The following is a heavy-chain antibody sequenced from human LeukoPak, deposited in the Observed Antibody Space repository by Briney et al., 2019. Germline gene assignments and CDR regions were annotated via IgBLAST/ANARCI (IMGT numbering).Heavy chain of an antibody. Sequence: PGGSLRLSCAASGFTFSSYGMHWVRQAPGKGLEWVAVISYDGSNKYYADSVKGRFTISRDNSKNTLYLQMNSLRAEDTAVYYCAKDLAVGASEFDYWGQGTLVTVSS. CDR2: ISYDGSNK. V-gene: IGHV3-30*19. D-gene: IGHD1-26*01. J-gene: IGHJ4*02. CDR1: GFTFSSYG. CDR3: AKDLAVGASEFDY.